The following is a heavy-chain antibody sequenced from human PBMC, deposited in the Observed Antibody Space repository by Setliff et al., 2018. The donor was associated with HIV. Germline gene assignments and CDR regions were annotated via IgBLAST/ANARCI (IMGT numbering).Heavy chain of an antibody. J-gene: IGHJ3*02. CDR3: ARDYLHVFDI. CDR1: GYTFTDYY. Sequence: ASVKVSCKASGYTFTDYYIHWVRQAPGQGLEWMGWINSASGGTNYAQNFQGRVTVTRDTSVNTAYVELNSLKSDDTAVYYCARDYLHVFDIWGQGTMVTVSS. V-gene: IGHV1-2*02. CDR2: INSASGGT.